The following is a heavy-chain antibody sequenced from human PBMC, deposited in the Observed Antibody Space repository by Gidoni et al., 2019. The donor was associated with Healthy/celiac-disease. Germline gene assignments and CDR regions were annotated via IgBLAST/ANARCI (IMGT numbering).Heavy chain of an antibody. CDR2: ISYDGSNK. Sequence: QVQLVESGGGVVQPGRSLRLSCAASGFTFSSYGMHWVRQAPGKALEWVAGISYDGSNKYYADSVKGRFTISRDNSKNTLYLQMNSLRAEDTAVYYCAKDIPYCSGGSCPGFGFDYWGQGTLVTVSS. V-gene: IGHV3-30*18. CDR1: GFTFSSYG. D-gene: IGHD2-15*01. J-gene: IGHJ4*02. CDR3: AKDIPYCSGGSCPGFGFDY.